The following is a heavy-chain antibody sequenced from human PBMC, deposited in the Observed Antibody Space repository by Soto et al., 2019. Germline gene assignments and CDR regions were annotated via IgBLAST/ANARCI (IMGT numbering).Heavy chain of an antibody. J-gene: IGHJ4*02. Sequence: SETPSLTCAVYGGSFSGYYWSWIRQPPGKGLEWIGEINHSGSTNYNPSLKSRVTISVDTSKNQFSLKLNSMTAADTAVYYCARHNYGSGSTYFDYWGQGTLVT. CDR1: GGSFSGYY. V-gene: IGHV4-34*01. D-gene: IGHD3-10*01. CDR3: ARHNYGSGSTYFDY. CDR2: INHSGST.